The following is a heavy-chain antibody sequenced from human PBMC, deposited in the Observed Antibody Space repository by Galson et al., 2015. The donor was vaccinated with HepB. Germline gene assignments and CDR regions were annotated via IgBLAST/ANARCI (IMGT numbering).Heavy chain of an antibody. D-gene: IGHD3-3*01. CDR1: GFTFSSYA. Sequence: SLRLSCAASGFTFSSYAMSWVRQAPGKGLEWVSAISGSGGSTYYADSVKGRFTISRDNSKNTLYLQMNSLRAEDTAVYYCAKDTRFLEWLLSRDDAFDIWGQGTMVTVSS. V-gene: IGHV3-23*01. CDR2: ISGSGGST. J-gene: IGHJ3*02. CDR3: AKDTRFLEWLLSRDDAFDI.